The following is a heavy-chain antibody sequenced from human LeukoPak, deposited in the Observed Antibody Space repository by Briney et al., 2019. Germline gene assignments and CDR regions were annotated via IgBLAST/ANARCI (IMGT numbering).Heavy chain of an antibody. CDR1: GGSISSYY. J-gene: IGHJ6*03. CDR2: IYYSGST. Sequence: ETLSLTCTVSGGSISSYYWSWIRQPPGKGLEWIGYIYYSGSTNYNPSLKSRVAISVDTSKNQFSLKLSSVTAADTAVYYCARSTETTYMDVWGKGTAVTISS. CDR3: ARSTETTYMDV. V-gene: IGHV4-59*01. D-gene: IGHD4-17*01.